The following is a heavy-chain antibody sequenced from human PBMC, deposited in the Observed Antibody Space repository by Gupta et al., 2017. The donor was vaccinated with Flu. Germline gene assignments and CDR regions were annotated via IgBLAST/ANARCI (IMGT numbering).Heavy chain of an antibody. CDR1: GFTFSSYS. J-gene: IGHJ4*02. CDR3: ARDAVAGPRPFDY. Sequence: EVQLVESGGGLVKPGGSLRLSCAASGFTFSSYSMNWVRQAPGKGLEWVSSISSSSSYIYYADSVKGRFTISRDNAKNSLYLQMNSLRAEDTAVYYCARDAVAGPRPFDYWGQGTLVTVSS. V-gene: IGHV3-21*01. D-gene: IGHD6-19*01. CDR2: ISSSSSYI.